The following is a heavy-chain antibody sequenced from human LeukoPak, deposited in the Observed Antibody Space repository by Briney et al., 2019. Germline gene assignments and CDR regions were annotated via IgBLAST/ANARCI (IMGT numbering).Heavy chain of an antibody. CDR3: ASISLRFLDY. CDR1: GFTFNNYG. CDR2: ISYDGTNK. J-gene: IGHJ4*02. Sequence: GGSLRLSCAASGFTFNNYGLHWVRQAPGKGLEWVALISYDGTNKYYADSVRGRFTISRDNAKNSLYLQMNSLRAEDTAVYYCASISLRFLDYWGQGTLVTVSS. D-gene: IGHD3-3*01. V-gene: IGHV3-30*03.